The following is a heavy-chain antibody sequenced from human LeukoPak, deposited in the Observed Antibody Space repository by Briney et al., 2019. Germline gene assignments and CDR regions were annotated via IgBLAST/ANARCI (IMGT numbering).Heavy chain of an antibody. CDR1: RGSISSGGYS. D-gene: IGHD4-17*01. V-gene: IGHV4-30-2*05. CDR2: IYHSGST. J-gene: IGHJ4*02. Sequence: SETLSLTCAVSRGSISSGGYSWIWIRQPPGKGLEWIGYIYHSGSTYYNPSLKSRVTISVDTSKNQFSLKLSSVTAADTAVYYCARGGGPTTVTTLVDYWGQGTLVTVSP. CDR3: ARGGGPTTVTTLVDY.